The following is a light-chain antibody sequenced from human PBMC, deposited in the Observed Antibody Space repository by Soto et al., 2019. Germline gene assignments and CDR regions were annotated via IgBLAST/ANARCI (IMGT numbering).Light chain of an antibody. V-gene: IGKV2-24*01. Sequence: DIVMTQSLLSLRTTPGEPASISCGSTQSLLGTNGHNYLDWFHQRPGQPPRLLIYKVSDRFSGVPDRFSGSGAGTDFTLTISRVEAEDVGVYYCMQGTQSHWTFGQGTKVDIK. J-gene: IGKJ1*01. CDR1: QSLLGTNGHNY. CDR2: KVS. CDR3: MQGTQSHWT.